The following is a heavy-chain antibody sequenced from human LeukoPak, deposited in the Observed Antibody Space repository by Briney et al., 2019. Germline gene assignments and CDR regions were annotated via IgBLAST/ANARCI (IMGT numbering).Heavy chain of an antibody. D-gene: IGHD3-3*01. CDR2: IRYDGSNK. J-gene: IGHJ3*02. CDR1: GFTFSSYG. V-gene: IGHV3-30*02. CDR3: AKDTLRFLEWLLDAFDI. Sequence: GGSLRLSCAASGFTFSSYGMHWVRQAPGKGLEWVAFIRYDGSNKYYADSVKGRFTISRDNSKNTLYLQMNSLRAEDTAVYYCAKDTLRFLEWLLDAFDIWGQGTMVTVSS.